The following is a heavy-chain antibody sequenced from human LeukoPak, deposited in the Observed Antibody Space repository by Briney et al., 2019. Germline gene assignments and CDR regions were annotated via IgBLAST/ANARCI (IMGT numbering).Heavy chain of an antibody. V-gene: IGHV1-18*01. Sequence: ASVKVSCKASGYTTNTFGITWVRQAPGQGLEWIGWISPYNAYTNYADRLQGRVTLTTDTSTTTSCMELRSLRSDDTALYFCANVAKGRYFYYYMDVWGKGTTVIVS. CDR1: GYTTNTFG. D-gene: IGHD2-15*01. CDR3: ANVAKGRYFYYYMDV. J-gene: IGHJ6*03. CDR2: ISPYNAYT.